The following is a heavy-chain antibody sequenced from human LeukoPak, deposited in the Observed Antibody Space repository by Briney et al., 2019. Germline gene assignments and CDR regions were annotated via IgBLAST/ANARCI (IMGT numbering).Heavy chain of an antibody. CDR1: GGSFSGYY. V-gene: IGHV4-34*01. D-gene: IGHD2-2*01. CDR2: INHSGST. Sequence: PSETLSLTCAVYGGSFSGYYWSWIRQPPGKGLEWIGEINHSGSTNYNPPLKSRVTISVDTSKNQFSLKLSSVTAADTAVYYCARQRILGYCSSTSCYGSGYYYYYYMDVWGKGTTVTISS. J-gene: IGHJ6*03. CDR3: ARQRILGYCSSTSCYGSGYYYYYYMDV.